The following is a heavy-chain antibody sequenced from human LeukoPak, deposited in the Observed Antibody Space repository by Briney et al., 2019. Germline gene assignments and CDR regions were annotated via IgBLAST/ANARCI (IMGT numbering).Heavy chain of an antibody. D-gene: IGHD4-17*01. Sequence: PGGSLRLSCAASGFTFSSYEMNWVRQAPGKGLEWVSYISSSGSTIYYADSVKGRFTISRDNAKNSLYLQMNSLRAEDTAVYYCARSPTTATIYYYYMDAWGKGTTVTVPS. CDR2: ISSSGSTI. J-gene: IGHJ6*03. CDR1: GFTFSSYE. V-gene: IGHV3-48*03. CDR3: ARSPTTATIYYYYMDA.